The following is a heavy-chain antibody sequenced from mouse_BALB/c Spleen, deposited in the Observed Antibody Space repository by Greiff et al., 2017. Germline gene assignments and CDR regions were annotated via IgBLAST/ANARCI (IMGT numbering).Heavy chain of an antibody. V-gene: IGHV14-1*02. CDR1: GFNIKDYY. Sequence: EVMLVESGAELVRPGALVKLSCKASGFNIKDYYMHWVKQRPEQGLEWIGWIDPENGNTIYDPKFQGKASITADTSSNTAYLQLSSLTSEDTAVYYCAVITTGFAYWGQGTLVTVSA. CDR3: AVITTGFAY. CDR2: IDPENGNT. D-gene: IGHD2-4*01. J-gene: IGHJ3*01.